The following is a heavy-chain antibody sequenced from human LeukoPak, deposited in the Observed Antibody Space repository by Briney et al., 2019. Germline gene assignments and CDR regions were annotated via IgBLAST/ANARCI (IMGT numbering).Heavy chain of an antibody. J-gene: IGHJ3*02. D-gene: IGHD1-26*01. Sequence: PSQTLSLTCTVSGGSISSGDYYWSWIRQPPGKGLEWIGYIYYSGSTYYNPSLKSRVTISVDTSKNQFSLKLSSVTAADTAVYYCARDPRYSGSYYGAFDIWGQGTMVTVSS. CDR3: ARDPRYSGSYYGAFDI. V-gene: IGHV4-30-4*01. CDR1: GGSISSGDYY. CDR2: IYYSGST.